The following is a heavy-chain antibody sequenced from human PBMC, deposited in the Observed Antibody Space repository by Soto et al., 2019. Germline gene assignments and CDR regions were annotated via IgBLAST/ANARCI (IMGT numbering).Heavy chain of an antibody. Sequence: PSETLSLTCAVSGDXISSSNWWSWVRQPPGKGLEWIGEIYHSGSTNYNPSLKSRVTISVDTSKNQFSLKLSSVTAADTAVYYCARLEIAAAGTRIAALDIWGQGTMVTLSS. CDR3: ARLEIAAAGTRIAALDI. CDR2: IYHSGST. D-gene: IGHD6-13*01. CDR1: GDXISSSNW. V-gene: IGHV4-4*02. J-gene: IGHJ3*02.